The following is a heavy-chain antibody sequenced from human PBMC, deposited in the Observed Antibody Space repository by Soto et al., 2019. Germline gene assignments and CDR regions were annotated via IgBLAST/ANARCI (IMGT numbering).Heavy chain of an antibody. J-gene: IGHJ6*02. CDR3: AKFGYRHGSYYYALDV. V-gene: IGHV3-30*18. CDR2: ISYDGTNR. CDR1: GVTFNIYV. Sequence: PVGSLKLSCAASGVTFNIYVMPWARQAPGKGLEGVAAISYDGTNRNYADAVKGRFTISRDNSKNTMYLQMNSLRAEDTAVYYCAKFGYRHGSYYYALDVWGQGTTVIVSS. D-gene: IGHD5-18*01.